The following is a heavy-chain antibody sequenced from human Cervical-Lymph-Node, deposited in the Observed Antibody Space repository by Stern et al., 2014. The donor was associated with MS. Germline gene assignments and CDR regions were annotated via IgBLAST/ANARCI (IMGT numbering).Heavy chain of an antibody. Sequence: VQLVESGTEVKKPGASLIVSCKASGYTFTNYGLSWVRQAPGQGLEWLGWVSPDRGSPKYKQNLRGRPTLHRDTSTGPAYMDPRTLRAEDTAVYYGAREKMHAFDPGGRGPPVSVPS. CDR1: GYTFTNYG. CDR2: VSPDRGSP. CDR3: AREKMHAFDP. V-gene: IGHV1-18*01. J-gene: IGHJ2*01. D-gene: IGHD3-16*01.